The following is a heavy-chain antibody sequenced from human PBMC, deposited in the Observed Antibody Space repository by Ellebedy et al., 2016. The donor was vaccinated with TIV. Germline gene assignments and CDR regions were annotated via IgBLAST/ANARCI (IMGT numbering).Heavy chain of an antibody. Sequence: MPSETLSPTCTVSGDSISSYYWTWIRRPPGKGLEWIGYMASSGNTNYNPSLKSRVTMSMDTSKNQFSLNLSFVTAADTAVYYCASTEHVSFWGYWGQGTLVTVSS. D-gene: IGHD3-16*01. CDR3: ASTEHVSFWGY. CDR1: GDSISSYY. J-gene: IGHJ4*02. V-gene: IGHV4-59*12. CDR2: MASSGNT.